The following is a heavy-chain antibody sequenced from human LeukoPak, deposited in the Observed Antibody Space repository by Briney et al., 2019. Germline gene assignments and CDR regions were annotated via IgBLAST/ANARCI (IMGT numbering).Heavy chain of an antibody. D-gene: IGHD4-17*01. V-gene: IGHV3-23*01. CDR3: ARFTTVTAPFQH. Sequence: PGGSLRLSCAASGFTFSGFGMSWVRQAPGKGLEWVSTISSSGGSTYYADSVKGRFTISRDNSKNTLYLQMGSLRAEDMAVYYCARFTTVTAPFQHWGQGTLVTVSS. J-gene: IGHJ1*01. CDR1: GFTFSGFG. CDR2: ISSSGGST.